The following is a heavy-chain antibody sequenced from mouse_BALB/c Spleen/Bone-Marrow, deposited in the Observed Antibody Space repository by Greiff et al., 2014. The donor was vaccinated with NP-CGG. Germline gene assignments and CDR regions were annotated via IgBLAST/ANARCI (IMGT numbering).Heavy chain of an antibody. CDR3: ARSRNYYAMDY. Sequence: VQLKESGGGLVQPGGSRKLSCAASGFTFSSFGMHWVRQAPEKGLEWVAYISSGSSTIYYADTVKGRFTISRDNPKNTLFLQMTSLRSEDTAMYYCARSRNYYAMDYWGQGTSVTVSS. V-gene: IGHV5-17*02. CDR2: ISSGSSTI. J-gene: IGHJ4*01. CDR1: GFTFSSFG.